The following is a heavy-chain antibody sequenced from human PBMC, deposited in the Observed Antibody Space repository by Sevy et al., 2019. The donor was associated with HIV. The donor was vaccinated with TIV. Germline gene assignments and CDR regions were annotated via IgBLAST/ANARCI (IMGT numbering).Heavy chain of an antibody. Sequence: ASVKVSCKASGYTFTSYDINWVRQATGQGLEWMGWMNPNSGNTGYAQKFQGRVTMTRNTSISTAYMELSSLRSEDTAVYYCARGGPHYYDSRGYYHWGQGTLVTVSS. CDR1: GYTFTSYD. J-gene: IGHJ4*02. CDR3: ARGGPHYYDSRGYYH. D-gene: IGHD3-22*01. V-gene: IGHV1-8*01. CDR2: MNPNSGNT.